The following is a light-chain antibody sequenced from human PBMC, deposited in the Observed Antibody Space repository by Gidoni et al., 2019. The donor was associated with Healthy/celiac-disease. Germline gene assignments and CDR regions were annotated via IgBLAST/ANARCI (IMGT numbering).Light chain of an antibody. J-gene: IGKJ1*01. CDR1: QGISSY. CDR2: AAS. V-gene: IGKV1-8*01. Sequence: AIRMTQTPSSLSASTGDRVTITCRASQGISSYLVWYQQKPGKAPKLLLYAASTLQSGVPSRFSGSGSGTDFTRTISCLQSEDFATYYCQQYYSYPRTFGQGTKVEIK. CDR3: QQYYSYPRT.